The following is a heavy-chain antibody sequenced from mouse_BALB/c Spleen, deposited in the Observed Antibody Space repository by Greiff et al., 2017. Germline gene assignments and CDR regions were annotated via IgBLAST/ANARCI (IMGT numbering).Heavy chain of an antibody. D-gene: IGHD2-4*01. Sequence: VQLKESGPSLVKPSQTLSLTCSVTGDSITSGYWNWIRKFPGNKLEYMGYISYSGSTYYNPSLKSRISITRDTSKNQYYLQLNSVTTEDTATYYCARYNYDYPYAMDYWGQGTSVTVSS. CDR3: ARYNYDYPYAMDY. CDR2: ISYSGST. V-gene: IGHV3-8*02. J-gene: IGHJ4*01. CDR1: GDSITSGY.